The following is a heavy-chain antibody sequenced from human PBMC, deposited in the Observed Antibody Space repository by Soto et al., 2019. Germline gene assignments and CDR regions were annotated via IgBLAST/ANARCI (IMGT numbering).Heavy chain of an antibody. CDR3: ARAPGIAAAGTLYYCGMDV. CDR2: IYYSGST. J-gene: IGHJ6*02. V-gene: IGHV4-39*01. CDR1: GGSISSSSYY. Sequence: SETLSLTCTVSGGSISSSSYYWGWIRQPPGKGLEWIGSIYYSGSTYYNPSLKSRVTISVDTSKNQFSLKLSSVTAADTAVYYCARAPGIAAAGTLYYCGMDVWGQGTTVTVSS. D-gene: IGHD6-13*01.